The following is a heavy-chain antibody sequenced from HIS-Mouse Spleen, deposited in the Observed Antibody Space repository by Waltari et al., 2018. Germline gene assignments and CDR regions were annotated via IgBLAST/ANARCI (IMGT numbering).Heavy chain of an antibody. V-gene: IGHV1-2*02. CDR2: SNPNRGGT. J-gene: IGHJ3*02. Sequence: QVQLVQSGAEVKKPGASVKVSCKASGYTFTGYYMHWVRQAPGQGLEWMGWSNPNRGGTNYAQKFQGRVTMTRETAISTAYMELSRLRSDDTAVYYCARDWIVGATSAFDIWDQGTMVTVSS. CDR1: GYTFTGYY. CDR3: ARDWIVGATSAFDI. D-gene: IGHD1-26*01.